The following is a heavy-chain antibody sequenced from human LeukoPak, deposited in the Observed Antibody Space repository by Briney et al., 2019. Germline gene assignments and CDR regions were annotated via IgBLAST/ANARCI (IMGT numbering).Heavy chain of an antibody. CDR1: GFTFDDYA. Sequence: GGSLRLSCAASGFTFDDYAMHWVRQGPGKSLEWDSLINENGDIAYYGDSVRGRFTVSRDNAKNSLYLQMNSLRTEDTALYYCATHWNLGWLGFDSRGQGTLVTVSS. CDR3: ATHWNLGWLGFDS. J-gene: IGHJ5*01. V-gene: IGHV3-43*02. CDR2: INENGDIA. D-gene: IGHD1-7*01.